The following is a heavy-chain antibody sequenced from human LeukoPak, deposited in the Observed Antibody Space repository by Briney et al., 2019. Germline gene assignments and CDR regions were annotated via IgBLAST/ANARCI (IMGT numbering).Heavy chain of an antibody. CDR3: ARSHIAVAGTLDY. J-gene: IGHJ4*02. V-gene: IGHV4-59*01. CDR2: IYYSGST. D-gene: IGHD6-19*01. Sequence: PSETLSLTCAVYGGSFSSYYWSWIRQPPGKGLEWIGYIYYSGSTNYNPSLKSRVTISVDTSKNQFSLKLSSVTAADTAVYYCARSHIAVAGTLDYWGQGTLATVSS. CDR1: GGSFSSYY.